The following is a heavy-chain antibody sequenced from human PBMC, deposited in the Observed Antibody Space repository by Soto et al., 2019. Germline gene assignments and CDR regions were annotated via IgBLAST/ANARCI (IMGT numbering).Heavy chain of an antibody. D-gene: IGHD3-16*01. CDR3: VRWGTTWGFDL. CDR2: TSYDGNNK. CDR1: GFRFKSFV. V-gene: IGHV3-30*19. Sequence: QVQLVESGGGVVQPGTSLRLSCAASGFRFKSFVMHWVRQAPGKGLEWVVFTSYDGNNKDYGDSVKGRFTVSRDNSQNTLHLQMDFLRPEDTALYYCVRWGTTWGFDLWGQGTLVSVSS. J-gene: IGHJ4*02.